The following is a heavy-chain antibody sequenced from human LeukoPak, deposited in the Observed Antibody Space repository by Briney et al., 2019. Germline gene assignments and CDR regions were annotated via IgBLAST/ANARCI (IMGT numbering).Heavy chain of an antibody. D-gene: IGHD2-2*01. J-gene: IGHJ6*03. CDR1: GGSVSSHH. Sequence: SETLSLTCTVSGGSVSSHHWSWIRQSPEKGLEWIASVYYSGATNYNPSLKSRVTISVDTSKNQLSLNLGSVTAADTAVYYCATVVVPAARHYYYYMVVWGKGTTVTVSS. CDR3: ATVVVPAARHYYYYMVV. V-gene: IGHV4-59*02. CDR2: VYYSGAT.